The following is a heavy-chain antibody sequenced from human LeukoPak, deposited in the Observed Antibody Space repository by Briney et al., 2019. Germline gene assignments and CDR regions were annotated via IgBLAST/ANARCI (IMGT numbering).Heavy chain of an antibody. J-gene: IGHJ4*02. D-gene: IGHD2-2*01. CDR2: IKSKSDGGTT. Sequence: QPGGSLRLSCAASGFTLTNAWRSWVRQAPGKGLEWVGRIKSKSDGGTTDYAAPVKGRFTISRDDSKNTLYLQMNSLKTEDTAVYYCTTGIALQGYCSSTSCSWIDYWGQGTLVTVSS. CDR1: GFTLTNAW. V-gene: IGHV3-15*01. CDR3: TTGIALQGYCSSTSCSWIDY.